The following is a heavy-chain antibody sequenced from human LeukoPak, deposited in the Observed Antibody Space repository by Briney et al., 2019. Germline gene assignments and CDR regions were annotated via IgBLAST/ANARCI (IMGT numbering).Heavy chain of an antibody. CDR3: ARDEMTTVTTYNAFDI. D-gene: IGHD4-11*01. V-gene: IGHV1-46*01. CDR1: GYTFTTYY. CDR2: INPTTGST. Sequence: ASVKVSCKASGYTFTTYYIQWVRQAPGQRLEWLGIINPTTGSTTYAQKFQGRVTITADESTSTAYMELSSLRSEDTAVYYCARDEMTTVTTYNAFDIWGQGTIVTVSS. J-gene: IGHJ3*02.